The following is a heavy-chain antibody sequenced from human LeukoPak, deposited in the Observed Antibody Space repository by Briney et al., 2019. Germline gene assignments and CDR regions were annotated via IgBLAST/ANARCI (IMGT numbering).Heavy chain of an antibody. CDR3: AKRKIGDNYFDY. V-gene: IGHV3-23*01. CDR1: GFTFSNYA. D-gene: IGHD3-10*01. J-gene: IGHJ4*02. Sequence: GGSLRLSCVASGFTFSNYAMSWVRQAPGKGLEWVSTISGSGYNTNYADSVKGRFTISRDNSKNTLYLQMNSLRAEDRAAYYCAKRKIGDNYFDYWGQGILVTVSS. CDR2: ISGSGYNT.